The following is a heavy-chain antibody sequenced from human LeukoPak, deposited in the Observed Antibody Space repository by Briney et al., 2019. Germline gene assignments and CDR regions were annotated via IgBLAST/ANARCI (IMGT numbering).Heavy chain of an antibody. V-gene: IGHV1-18*01. J-gene: IGHJ5*02. Sequence: ASVKVSCKASGYTFTSYGISWVRQAPGQGLEWMGWISAYNGNTNYAQKLQGRVTMTTDTSTSTAYMELRSLRSDDTAVYYCARPRYSNYLYNWSDPWGQGTLVTVSS. CDR2: ISAYNGNT. CDR3: ARPRYSNYLYNWSDP. D-gene: IGHD4-11*01. CDR1: GYTFTSYG.